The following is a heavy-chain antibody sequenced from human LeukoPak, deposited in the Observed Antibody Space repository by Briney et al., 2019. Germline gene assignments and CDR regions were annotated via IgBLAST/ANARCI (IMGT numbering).Heavy chain of an antibody. Sequence: GASVKVSCKASGYTFTGYYMHWVRRAPGQGLEWMGWINPNSGGTNYAQKFQGRVTMTRDTSISTAYMELSRLRSDDTAVYYCARVAEMATITEGFDYWGQGTLVTVSS. CDR3: ARVAEMATITEGFDY. CDR1: GYTFTGYY. D-gene: IGHD5-24*01. CDR2: INPNSGGT. J-gene: IGHJ4*02. V-gene: IGHV1-2*02.